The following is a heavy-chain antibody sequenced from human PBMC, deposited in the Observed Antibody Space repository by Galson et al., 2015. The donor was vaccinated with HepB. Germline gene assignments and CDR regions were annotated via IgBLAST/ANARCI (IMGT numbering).Heavy chain of an antibody. CDR3: ARSLGEGWYLDY. CDR2: FYPGDSDT. V-gene: IGHV5-51*01. CDR1: GYSFTNYW. D-gene: IGHD6-19*01. J-gene: IGHJ4*02. Sequence: QSGAEVKKPGESLKISCKGSGYSFTNYWVGWVRQMPGKGLEWMGIFYPGDSDTRYSPSFQGQVTIPADKSISTAYLHWNSLKASDTAMYYCARSLGEGWYLDYWGQGTLVTVSS.